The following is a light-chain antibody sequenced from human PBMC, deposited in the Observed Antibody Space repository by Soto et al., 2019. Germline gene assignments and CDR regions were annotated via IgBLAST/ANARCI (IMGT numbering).Light chain of an antibody. CDR3: QQHSNWPLT. CDR2: DAS. V-gene: IGKV3-11*01. CDR1: QSVSTY. J-gene: IGKJ4*02. Sequence: EIVLTKSPATLSLSPGERATLSCRASQSVSTYLAWYHQKPGQAPRLLIYDASNRATVIPDRFSGSGSGTDFTLTISSLEPEDFAVYYCQQHSNWPLTFGGGTKVEIK.